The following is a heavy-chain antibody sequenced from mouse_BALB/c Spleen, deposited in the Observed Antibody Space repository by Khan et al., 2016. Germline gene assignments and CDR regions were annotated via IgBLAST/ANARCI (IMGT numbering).Heavy chain of an antibody. Sequence: QVQLQQPGAELVKPGASVKLSCKASGYIFTSYWLNWVKQRPGQSLEWIGNIYPSDSYTNYNQKFKDKAALTVDRSSSTAYMQLSSPTSEDSAVYYCTRSGGSSYDYWGQGTTRTVSS. CDR3: TRSGGSSYDY. J-gene: IGHJ2*01. CDR1: GYIFTSYW. CDR2: IYPSDSYT. D-gene: IGHD1-1*01. V-gene: IGHV1-69*02.